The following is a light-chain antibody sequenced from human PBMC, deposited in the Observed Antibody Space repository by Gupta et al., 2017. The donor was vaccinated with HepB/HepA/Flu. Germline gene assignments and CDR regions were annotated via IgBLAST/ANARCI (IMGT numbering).Light chain of an antibody. CDR2: GQN. CDR3: DSRDSSCCALI. Sequence: SSELTQDPAVSVALGQTVRITCQGDSLRKSYASWYQQKPGQAPVLVISGQNNRPSGIPDRFSGSTSGNTAALTITGAQAEDDADYYCDSRDSSCCALIFGTGTKVTVL. CDR1: SLRKSY. J-gene: IGLJ1*01. V-gene: IGLV3-19*01.